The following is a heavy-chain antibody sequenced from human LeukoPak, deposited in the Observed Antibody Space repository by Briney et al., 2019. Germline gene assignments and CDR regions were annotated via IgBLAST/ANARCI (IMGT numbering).Heavy chain of an antibody. CDR3: ARERLYQLRPWYFDL. Sequence: PSETLSHTSTVSGDSISNYYWTWIRQPPGKGLEWIGYIDYSGNTNYNPSLKSRVTMSVDTSKNQFSLRLSSVTAADTAVYYCARERLYQLRPWYFDLLGRGTVVSVSS. V-gene: IGHV4-59*01. J-gene: IGHJ2*01. D-gene: IGHD2-2*01. CDR1: GDSISNYY. CDR2: IDYSGNT.